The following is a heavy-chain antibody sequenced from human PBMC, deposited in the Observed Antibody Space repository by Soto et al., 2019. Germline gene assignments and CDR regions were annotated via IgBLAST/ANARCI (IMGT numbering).Heavy chain of an antibody. CDR2: IKSKTDGGTT. CDR1: GFTFSNAW. CDR3: TTDLGQGWLVLPFDP. V-gene: IGHV3-15*01. J-gene: IGHJ5*02. Sequence: GGALRLSCAASGFTFSNAWMSWVRQAPGKGLEWVGRIKSKTDGGTTDYAAPVKGRFTISRDDSKNTLYLQMNSLKTEDTAVYYCTTDLGQGWLVLPFDPWGQGTLVTVSS. D-gene: IGHD6-19*01.